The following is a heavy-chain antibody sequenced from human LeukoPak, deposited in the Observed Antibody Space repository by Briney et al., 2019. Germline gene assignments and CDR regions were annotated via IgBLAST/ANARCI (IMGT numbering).Heavy chain of an antibody. J-gene: IGHJ4*02. Sequence: TSETLSLTCTVSDSISSGYYWGWIRQPPGKGLEWIGSIYHSGRTFYNPSLKSRVTISVDTSKNQFSLKLTSVTAADTAVYYCARDGYSSSWYYFDYWGQGTLVTVSS. D-gene: IGHD6-13*01. CDR2: IYHSGRT. V-gene: IGHV4-38-2*02. CDR1: DSISSGYY. CDR3: ARDGYSSSWYYFDY.